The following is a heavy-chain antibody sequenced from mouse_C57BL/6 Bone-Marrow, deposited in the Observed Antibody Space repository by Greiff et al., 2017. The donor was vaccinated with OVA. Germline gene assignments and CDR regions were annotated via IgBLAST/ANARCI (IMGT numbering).Heavy chain of an antibody. D-gene: IGHD1-1*01. Sequence: VQLQQSGAELARPGASVKLSCKASGYTFTRYGISWVKQRTGQGLEWIGEIYPRSGNTYYNEKFKGTATLTADKSYMSAYMELRILTAEDSAVKSCARKSSSYFDDWGQGTTLTVSS. CDR3: ARKSSSYFDD. CDR1: GYTFTRYG. V-gene: IGHV1-81*01. J-gene: IGHJ2*01. CDR2: IYPRSGNT.